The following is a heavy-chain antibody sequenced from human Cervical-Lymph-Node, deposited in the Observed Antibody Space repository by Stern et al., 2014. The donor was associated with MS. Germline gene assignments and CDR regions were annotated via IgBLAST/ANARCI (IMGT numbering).Heavy chain of an antibody. CDR3: ALGGFGHYFEY. CDR2: ILPIIGTA. D-gene: IGHD3-10*01. J-gene: IGHJ4*02. CDR1: GGTFSSSD. V-gene: IGHV1-69*01. Sequence: QLVQSGAEVQKPGSSVKVSCRASGGTFSSSDISWVRQAPGQGLEWMGGILPIIGTANYAQKYQGRVTITADESTSTAYMELSSLRSEDTAIYYCALGGFGHYFEYWGQGTLVTVSS.